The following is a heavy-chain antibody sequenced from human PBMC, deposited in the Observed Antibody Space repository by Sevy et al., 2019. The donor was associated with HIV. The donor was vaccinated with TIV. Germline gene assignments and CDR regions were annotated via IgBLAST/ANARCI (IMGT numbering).Heavy chain of an antibody. CDR3: TTDPYYDFWSGYYRMYYYYGMDV. D-gene: IGHD3-3*01. CDR2: IKSKTDGGTT. CDR1: GFTFSNAW. Sequence: GGSLRLSCAASGFTFSNAWMSWVRQAPGKGLEWVGRIKSKTDGGTTDYAAPVKGRFTISRDDSKNTLYLKMNSLKTEDTAVYYCTTDPYYDFWSGYYRMYYYYGMDVWGQGTTVTVSS. V-gene: IGHV3-15*01. J-gene: IGHJ6*02.